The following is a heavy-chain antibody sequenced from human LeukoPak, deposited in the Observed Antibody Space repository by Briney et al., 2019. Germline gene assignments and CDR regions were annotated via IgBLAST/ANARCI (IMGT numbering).Heavy chain of an antibody. D-gene: IGHD6-19*01. CDR2: IYYSGST. CDR3: AHHQWLGTNYYMDV. V-gene: IGHV4-59*01. Sequence: PSETLSLTCAVYGGSFSGYYWSWIRQPPGKGLEWIGYIYYSGSTNYNPSLKSRVTISVDTSKNQFSLKLSSVTAADTGVYYCAHHQWLGTNYYMDVWGKGTTVTVSS. CDR1: GGSFSGYY. J-gene: IGHJ6*03.